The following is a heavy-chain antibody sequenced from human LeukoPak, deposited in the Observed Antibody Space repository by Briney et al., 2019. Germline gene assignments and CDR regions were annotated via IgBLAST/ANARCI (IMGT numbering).Heavy chain of an antibody. CDR2: IYYSGST. V-gene: IGHV4-59*01. CDR1: GGSISSYY. J-gene: IGHJ6*02. CDR3: ARDARGCSGGSCYSWYYYYGMDV. D-gene: IGHD2-15*01. Sequence: PSETLSLTCTVSGGSISSYYWSWIRQPPGKGLEWIGYIYYSGSTNYNPSLKSRVTISVDTSKNQFSLKLSSVTAADTAAYYCARDARGCSGGSCYSWYYYYGMDVWGQGTTVTVSS.